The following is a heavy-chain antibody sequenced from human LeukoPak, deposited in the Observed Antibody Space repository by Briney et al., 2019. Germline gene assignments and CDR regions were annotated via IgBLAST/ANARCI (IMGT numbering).Heavy chain of an antibody. D-gene: IGHD3-3*01. CDR2: IYPGDSDT. J-gene: IGHJ4*02. CDR1: GYSFTSYW. Sequence: GASLKISCKGSGYSFTSYWIGWVRQMPGKGLEWMGIIYPGDSDTRYSQSFQGQVTISAANSISTACLQWSSLKASETAMYYCARLSGFWSGYDLDYWGQGALCTVPS. V-gene: IGHV5-51*01. CDR3: ARLSGFWSGYDLDY.